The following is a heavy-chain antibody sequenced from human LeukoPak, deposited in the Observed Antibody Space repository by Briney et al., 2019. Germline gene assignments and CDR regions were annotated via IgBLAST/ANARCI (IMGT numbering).Heavy chain of an antibody. D-gene: IGHD2-2*01. CDR3: ARGGHADNYYYYMDV. J-gene: IGHJ6*03. V-gene: IGHV3-21*01. Sequence: PGGSLRLSCAASGFTLSSYWMSWVRQAPGKGLEWVSSISSSSSSYIYYADSVKGRFTISRDNAKNSLYLQMNSLRAEDTAVYYCARGGHADNYYYYMDVWGKGTTVTVSS. CDR1: GFTLSSYW. CDR2: ISSSSSSYI.